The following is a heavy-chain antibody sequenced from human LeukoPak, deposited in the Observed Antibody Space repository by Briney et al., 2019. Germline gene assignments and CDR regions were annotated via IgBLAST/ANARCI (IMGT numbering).Heavy chain of an antibody. CDR1: RYTLTGAK. J-gene: IGHJ4*02. CDR3: TRGSLSGSSRDY. Sequence: ASLRDSCVASRYTLTGAKINWVRQATGQGREWMGWMNPNTGDTGYAQKFQGRVTMTRNSSIDTAYMEMSGVRSEDTAVYYCTRGSLSGSSRDYWGQGTLLTVSS. D-gene: IGHD1-26*01. CDR2: MNPNTGDT. V-gene: IGHV1-8*01.